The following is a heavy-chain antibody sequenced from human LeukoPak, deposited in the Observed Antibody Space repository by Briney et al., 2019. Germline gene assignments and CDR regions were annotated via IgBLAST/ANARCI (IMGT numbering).Heavy chain of an antibody. J-gene: IGHJ4*02. V-gene: IGHV3-48*01. CDR3: ARVILTSVWASGFDY. Sequence: GGSLRLSCAASGFTFSSYSMNWVRQAPGKGLEWVSYISSSSTIYYADSVKGRFTISRDNAKNSLYLQMNSLRAEDTAVYYCARVILTSVWASGFDYWGQGTLVTVSS. CDR1: GFTFSSYS. D-gene: IGHD6-19*01. CDR2: ISSSSTI.